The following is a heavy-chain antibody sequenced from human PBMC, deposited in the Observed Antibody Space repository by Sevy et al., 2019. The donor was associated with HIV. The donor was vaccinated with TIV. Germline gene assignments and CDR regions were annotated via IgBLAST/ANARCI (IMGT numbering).Heavy chain of an antibody. CDR1: GGSMSSGSYY. CDR2: IYFSGST. V-gene: IGHV4-39*01. Sequence: SETLSLTCTVSGGSMSSGSYYWGWIRQPPGKGLEWIGSIYFSGSTYYNPSLKSRVTMSVDTSKNQFSLKLSSVTAADTALYYCARRGYTQTRVPFFDYWGQGTLVTVSS. D-gene: IGHD4-17*01. CDR3: ARRGYTQTRVPFFDY. J-gene: IGHJ4*02.